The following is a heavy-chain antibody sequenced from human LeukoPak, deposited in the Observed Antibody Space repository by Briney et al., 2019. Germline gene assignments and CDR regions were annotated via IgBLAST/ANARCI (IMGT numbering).Heavy chain of an antibody. Sequence: SVKVSCKASGGTFSSYAISWVRQAPGQGLEWMGGIIPIFGTANYAQKFQGKVTITADESTSTAYMELSSLRSEDTAVYYCARGGYCSSTSCFIDNWFDPWGQGTLVTVSS. CDR3: ARGGYCSSTSCFIDNWFDP. J-gene: IGHJ5*02. CDR1: GGTFSSYA. V-gene: IGHV1-69*01. CDR2: IIPIFGTA. D-gene: IGHD2-2*01.